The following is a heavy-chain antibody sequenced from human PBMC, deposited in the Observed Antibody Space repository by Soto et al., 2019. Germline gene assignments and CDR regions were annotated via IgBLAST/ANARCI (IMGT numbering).Heavy chain of an antibody. Sequence: ASVKVSCKASGYTFTSYAMHWVRQAPGQRLEWMGWINAGNGNTKYSQKFRGRVTITRDTSASTAYMELSSLRSEDTAVYYCARVYDFWSGQHNYFDYWGQGTLVTVSS. CDR1: GYTFTSYA. V-gene: IGHV1-3*01. CDR2: INAGNGNT. D-gene: IGHD3-3*01. J-gene: IGHJ4*02. CDR3: ARVYDFWSGQHNYFDY.